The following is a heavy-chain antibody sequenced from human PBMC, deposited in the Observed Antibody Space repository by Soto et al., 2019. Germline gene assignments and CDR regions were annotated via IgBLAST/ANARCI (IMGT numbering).Heavy chain of an antibody. D-gene: IGHD4-17*01. CDR2: ISSSSSTI. CDR1: GFTFSSYS. CDR3: ARDQGDGDYDGIDY. V-gene: IGHV3-48*01. Sequence: EVQLVESGGGLVQPGGSLRLSCAASGFTFSSYSMNWVRQAPGKGLEWVSYISSSSSTIYYADSVKGRFTISRDNAKNSLYLQMNSLRAEDTAVYYCARDQGDGDYDGIDYWGQGTLVTVSS. J-gene: IGHJ4*02.